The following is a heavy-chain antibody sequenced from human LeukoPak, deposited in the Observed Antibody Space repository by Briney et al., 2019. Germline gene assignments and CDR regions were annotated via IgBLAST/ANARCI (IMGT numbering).Heavy chain of an antibody. J-gene: IGHJ4*02. CDR3: ARDPYGGKPTGYFDY. CDR1: GGSISSHC. Sequence: SETLSLTCTVSGGSISSHCWSWIRQPPGKGLEWIGYIYYSGSTNYNPSLKSRVSISVDTSKNQFSLKLSSVTAADTAVYYCARDPYGGKPTGYFDYWGQGTLVTVSS. V-gene: IGHV4-59*11. D-gene: IGHD4-23*01. CDR2: IYYSGST.